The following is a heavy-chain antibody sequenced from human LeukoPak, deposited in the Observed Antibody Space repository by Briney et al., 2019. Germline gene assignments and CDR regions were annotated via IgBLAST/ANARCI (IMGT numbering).Heavy chain of an antibody. D-gene: IGHD6-19*01. Sequence: GGSLRLSCAASGFTFSDHYMDWVRQAPGKGLEWVGRARNKANSYTTEYAASVKGRFTISRDDSKNSLYLQMNSLKTEDTAVYYCGRELQGDNSGTFDAFDIWGQGTMVTVSS. CDR1: GFTFSDHY. J-gene: IGHJ3*02. CDR2: ARNKANSYTT. V-gene: IGHV3-72*01. CDR3: GRELQGDNSGTFDAFDI.